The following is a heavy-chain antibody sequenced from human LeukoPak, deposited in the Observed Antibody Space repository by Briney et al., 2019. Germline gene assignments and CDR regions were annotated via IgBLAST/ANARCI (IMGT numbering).Heavy chain of an antibody. CDR3: ARDLTSSDAADYGYYYYMDV. J-gene: IGHJ6*03. CDR2: ISSSSSYI. Sequence: PGGSLRLSCAASGFTFSSYSMNWVRQAPGKGLEWVSSISSSSSYIYYADSVKGRFTISRDNAKNSLYLQMNSLRAEDTAVYYCARDLTSSDAADYGYYYYMDVWGKGTTVTVSS. CDR1: GFTFSSYS. D-gene: IGHD3-16*01. V-gene: IGHV3-21*01.